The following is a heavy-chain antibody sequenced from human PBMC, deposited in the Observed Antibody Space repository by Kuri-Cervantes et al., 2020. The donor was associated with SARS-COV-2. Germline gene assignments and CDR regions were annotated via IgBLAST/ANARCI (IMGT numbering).Heavy chain of an antibody. D-gene: IGHD5-18*01. CDR2: INPNSGGT. J-gene: IGHJ6*03. Sequence: ASVKVPCKASGYTFTGYYMHWVRQAPGQGLEWMGWINPNSGGTNYAQKFQGRVTMTRDTSISTAYMELSRLRSDDTAVYYCARVLAGYGYYMDVWGKGTTVTVSS. CDR1: GYTFTGYY. CDR3: ARVLAGYGYYMDV. V-gene: IGHV1-2*02.